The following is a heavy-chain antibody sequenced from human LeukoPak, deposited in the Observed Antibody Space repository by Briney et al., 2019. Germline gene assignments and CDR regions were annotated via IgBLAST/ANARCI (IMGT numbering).Heavy chain of an antibody. Sequence: SETLSLTCSVSGGSMNNYYWNWIRQSPDKGLEWIGRIYATGSTDHNPSLKSRVTLSLDTSQNHFSLILTSVTAADTAVYFCARDKAVDSDSSGYYYNRGLDQWGQGILVTVSS. J-gene: IGHJ4*02. D-gene: IGHD3-22*01. CDR1: GGSMNNYY. CDR2: IYATGST. CDR3: ARDKAVDSDSSGYYYNRGLDQ. V-gene: IGHV4-4*07.